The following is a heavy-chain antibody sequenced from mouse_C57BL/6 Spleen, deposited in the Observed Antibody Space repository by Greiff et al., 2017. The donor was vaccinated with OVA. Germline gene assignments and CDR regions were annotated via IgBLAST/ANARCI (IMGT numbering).Heavy chain of an antibody. Sequence: VQLQQPGTELVKPGASVKLSCKASGYTFTSYWMHWVKQRPGQGLEWIGNINPSNGGTNYNEKFKSKATLTVDKSSSTAYMQLSSLTSEDSAVYFCARRGSTVVAPECFDVWGTRTTLTVSS. V-gene: IGHV1-53*01. CDR1: GYTFTSYW. J-gene: IGHJ1*03. CDR2: INPSNGGT. CDR3: ARRGSTVVAPECFDV. D-gene: IGHD1-1*01.